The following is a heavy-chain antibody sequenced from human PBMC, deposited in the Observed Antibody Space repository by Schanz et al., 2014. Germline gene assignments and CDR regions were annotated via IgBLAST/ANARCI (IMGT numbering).Heavy chain of an antibody. CDR2: IKQDGSER. J-gene: IGHJ3*02. D-gene: IGHD4-17*01. CDR3: AKDPHKDYGGKPQALDI. CDR1: GFTFSSYW. Sequence: EVQLVESGGGLVQPGGSLRLSCAASGFTFSSYWMSWVRQAPGKGLEWVANIKQDGSERYYVDSVKGRFTISRDNSKNTLYLQMNSLRAEDTALYYCAKDPHKDYGGKPQALDIWGQGTMVTVSS. V-gene: IGHV3-7*01.